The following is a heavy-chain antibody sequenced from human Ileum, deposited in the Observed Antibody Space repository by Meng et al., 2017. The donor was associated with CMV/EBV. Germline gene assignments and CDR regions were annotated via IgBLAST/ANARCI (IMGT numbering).Heavy chain of an antibody. V-gene: IGHV4-4*02. CDR3: ARRRFDMIVGDDDVFDV. Sequence: VSISSNNWWNWVRQSPGKGLEWIGEIYHSGSTNYNPSLKGRLTMSVDMSKNQFSLTLTSVTAADTAVYYCARRRFDMIVGDDDVFDVWGQGTMVTVSS. CDR2: IYHSGST. J-gene: IGHJ3*01. D-gene: IGHD3-22*01. CDR1: VSISSNNW.